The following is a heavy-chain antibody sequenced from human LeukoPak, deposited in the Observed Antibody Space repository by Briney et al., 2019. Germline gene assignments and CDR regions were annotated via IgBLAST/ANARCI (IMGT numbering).Heavy chain of an antibody. CDR2: IRSKANNYAT. J-gene: IGHJ6*02. CDR1: GFTFSGPA. CDR3: TSSLREYCTKGVCHKDYYYYGMDV. D-gene: IGHD2-8*01. Sequence: PGGSLRLSCAASGFTFSGPAMHWVRQASGKGLEWVGRIRSKANNYATAYAASVKGRFTISRDDSKNTAYLQMNSLKTEDTAVYYCTSSLREYCTKGVCHKDYYYYGMDVWGQGTTVTVSS. V-gene: IGHV3-73*01.